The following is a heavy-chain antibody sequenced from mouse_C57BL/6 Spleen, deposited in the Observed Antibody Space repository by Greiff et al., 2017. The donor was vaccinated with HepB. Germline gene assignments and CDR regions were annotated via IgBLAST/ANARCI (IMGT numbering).Heavy chain of an antibody. CDR1: GYTFTGYW. J-gene: IGHJ4*01. V-gene: IGHV1-9*01. D-gene: IGHD1-1*01. CDR3: ARVGYYYGRGYYAMDY. Sequence: VQLQQSGAELMKPGASVKLSCKATGYTFTGYWIEWVKQRPGHGLEWIGEILPGSGSTNYNEKFKGKATFTADTSSNTAYMQLSSLTTEDSAIYYCARVGYYYGRGYYAMDYWGQGTSVTVSS. CDR2: ILPGSGST.